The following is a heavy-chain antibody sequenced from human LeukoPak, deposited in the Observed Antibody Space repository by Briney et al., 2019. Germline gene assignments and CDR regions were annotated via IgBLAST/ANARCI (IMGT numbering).Heavy chain of an antibody. Sequence: GGSLRLSCAASGFTFSSYSMNWVRQAPGKGLEWVSSISSSSSYIYYADSVKGRFTISRDNAKNSLYLQMNSLRAEDTAVYYCARDRLKRTMVRGVIIAPFDYWGQGTLVTVSS. V-gene: IGHV3-21*01. J-gene: IGHJ4*02. D-gene: IGHD3-10*01. CDR3: ARDRLKRTMVRGVIIAPFDY. CDR2: ISSSSSYI. CDR1: GFTFSSYS.